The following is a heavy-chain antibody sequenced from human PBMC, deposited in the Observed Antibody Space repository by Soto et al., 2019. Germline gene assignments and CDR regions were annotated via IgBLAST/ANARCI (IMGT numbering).Heavy chain of an antibody. CDR3: ARDPGPVGYCSGGSCYDWFDP. Sequence: SQTLSLTCAISGDSVSSNSAAWNWIRQSPSRGLEWLGRTYYRSKWYNDYAVSVKSRITINPDTSKNQFSLQLNSVTPEDTAVYYCARDPGPVGYCSGGSCYDWFDPWGQGTLVTVSS. D-gene: IGHD2-15*01. CDR1: GDSVSSNSAA. CDR2: TYYRSKWYN. J-gene: IGHJ5*02. V-gene: IGHV6-1*01.